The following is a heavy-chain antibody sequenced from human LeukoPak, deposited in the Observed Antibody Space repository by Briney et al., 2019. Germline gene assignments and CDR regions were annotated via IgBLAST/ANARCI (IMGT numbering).Heavy chain of an antibody. Sequence: SETLSLTCTVSGGSISSYYWSWIRQPPGKGLEWIGHFSHSGGTNYNPSLKSRVTISVDTSKNQFSLKLSSVTAADTAVYYCASVEMATLGAFDIWGQGTKVTVSS. V-gene: IGHV4-59*12. CDR2: FSHSGGT. CDR3: ASVEMATLGAFDI. J-gene: IGHJ3*02. CDR1: GGSISSYY. D-gene: IGHD5-24*01.